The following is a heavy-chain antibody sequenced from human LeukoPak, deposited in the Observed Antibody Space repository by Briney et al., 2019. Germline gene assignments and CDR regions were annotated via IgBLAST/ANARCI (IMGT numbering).Heavy chain of an antibody. V-gene: IGHV4-30-4*01. CDR3: ASSDYVNYYYGMDV. D-gene: IGHD5-12*01. CDR1: GGSISSGDYY. CDR2: IYYSGST. J-gene: IGHJ6*02. Sequence: SETLSLTCTVSGGSISSGDYYWGWVRQPPGTGLEWIGYIYYSGSTYYNPSLKSRVTISVDTSKNQFSLKLSSVTAADTAVYYCASSDYVNYYYGMDVWGQGTTVTVSS.